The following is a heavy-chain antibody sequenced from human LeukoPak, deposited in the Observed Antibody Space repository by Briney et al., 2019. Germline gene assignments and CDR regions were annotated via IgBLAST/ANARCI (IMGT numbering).Heavy chain of an antibody. J-gene: IGHJ4*02. CDR1: GYTFNSSY. CDR3: AREPTSGSCYFDY. Sequence: ASVKVSCKASGYTFNSSYMHWVRQAPGQGLEWMGMTDPSSGNVNYPKRFQGRVTVTRDTSTSTVYMELSSLRSEDTAVYYCAREPTSGSCYFDYWGQGTLVTVSS. D-gene: IGHD1-26*01. V-gene: IGHV1-46*02. CDR2: TDPSSGNV.